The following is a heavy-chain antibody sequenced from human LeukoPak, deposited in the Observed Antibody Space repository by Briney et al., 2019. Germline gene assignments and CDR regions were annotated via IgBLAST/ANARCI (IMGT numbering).Heavy chain of an antibody. D-gene: IGHD4-17*01. V-gene: IGHV3-53*01. Sequence: GGSLRLSCAASGFTIDSNYLSWVRQAPGKGLEWVSTIYTGGNTYYADSVKGRFTISRDNSKNTLYLQMNSLRAEDTAVYYCALNKYGDYEEYYFDYWGQGTLVTVSS. J-gene: IGHJ4*02. CDR3: ALNKYGDYEEYYFDY. CDR1: GFTIDSNY. CDR2: IYTGGNT.